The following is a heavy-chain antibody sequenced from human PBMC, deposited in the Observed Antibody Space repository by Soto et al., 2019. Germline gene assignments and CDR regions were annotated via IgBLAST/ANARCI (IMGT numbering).Heavy chain of an antibody. CDR3: AHAYGGTSWPNDAFDV. CDR1: GFSLSTDGVG. J-gene: IGHJ3*01. V-gene: IGHV2-5*02. CDR2: IYWDDDK. D-gene: IGHD2-2*01. Sequence: QITLKEAGPTLVKPTQTLTLTCTFSGFSLSTDGVGVGWIRQPPGKALEWLALIYWDDDKRYSPSLKSRLTIHKDTSKNQVVLTMTNMDPVDTATYYCAHAYGGTSWPNDAFDVWGQGTVVTVSS.